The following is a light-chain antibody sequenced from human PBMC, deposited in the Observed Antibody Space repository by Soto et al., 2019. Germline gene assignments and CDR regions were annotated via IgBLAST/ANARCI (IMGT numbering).Light chain of an antibody. CDR2: GAS. J-gene: IGKJ5*01. Sequence: SPATLSVSPGERATLSCRASHSVSSDLAWYQQKPGQAPRLLIYGASTRAIGIPARFSGSGSGTEFTLTISSLQSEDFAVYYCQQYNNWPPTFGQGTRLEIK. CDR1: HSVSSD. CDR3: QQYNNWPPT. V-gene: IGKV3-15*01.